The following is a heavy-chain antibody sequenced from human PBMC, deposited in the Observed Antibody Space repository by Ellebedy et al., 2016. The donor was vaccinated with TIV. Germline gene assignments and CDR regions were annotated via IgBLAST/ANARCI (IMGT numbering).Heavy chain of an antibody. J-gene: IGHJ4*02. V-gene: IGHV1-18*01. CDR3: ARSSVVGGLDY. Sequence: ASVKVSXKASGYNFTNYDISWVRQAPGQGLEWMGWITTFNGETNYPQKLQGRVTMTTDTSTSTAYMELRSLRSDDTAVYYCARSSVVGGLDYWGQGTLVTVSS. CDR2: ITTFNGET. D-gene: IGHD2-21*01. CDR1: GYNFTNYD.